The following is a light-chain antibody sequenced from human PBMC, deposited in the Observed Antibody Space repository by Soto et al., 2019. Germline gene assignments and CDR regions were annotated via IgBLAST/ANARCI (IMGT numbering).Light chain of an antibody. CDR3: QSYDTSNPLV. CDR1: SGSIGSSY. Sequence: NFMLTQPHSVSESPGKTVTISCSRRSGSIGSSYVQWYQQRPGSSPTTVIFEDNQRPTGVPVRFSGSIDSSSNSASLVISGLRTEDEDDYYCQSYDTSNPLVFGGGTKLTVL. V-gene: IGLV6-57*01. CDR2: EDN. J-gene: IGLJ3*02.